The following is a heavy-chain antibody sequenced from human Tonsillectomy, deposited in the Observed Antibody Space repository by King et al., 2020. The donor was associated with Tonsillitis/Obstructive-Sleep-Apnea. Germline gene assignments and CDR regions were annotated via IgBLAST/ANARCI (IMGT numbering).Heavy chain of an antibody. CDR1: GGSFSGYY. CDR3: ASSGSPSLYYFDY. D-gene: IGHD1-14*01. J-gene: IGHJ4*02. Sequence: VQLQQWGAGLLKPSETLSLTCAVYGGSFSGYYWSWIRQPPGKGLEWIGEINHSGSTIYNPSLKSRVTISVDTSKNQFSLNLSSVTAADTAVYYCASSGSPSLYYFDYWGQGTLVTVSS. CDR2: INHSGST. V-gene: IGHV4-34*01.